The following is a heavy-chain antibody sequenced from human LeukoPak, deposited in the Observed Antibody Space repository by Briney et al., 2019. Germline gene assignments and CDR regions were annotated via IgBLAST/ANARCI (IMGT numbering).Heavy chain of an antibody. V-gene: IGHV3-48*04. CDR3: ARVVSSVGY. CDR1: GFTFSSYS. CDR2: ISSSGSTI. D-gene: IGHD6-6*01. J-gene: IGHJ4*02. Sequence: QSGGSLRLSCAASGFTFSSYSMNWVRQAPGKGLEWVSCISSSGSTIYYADSVKGRFTISRDNAKNSLYLQMNSLRAEDTAVYYCARVVSSVGYWGQGTLVTVSS.